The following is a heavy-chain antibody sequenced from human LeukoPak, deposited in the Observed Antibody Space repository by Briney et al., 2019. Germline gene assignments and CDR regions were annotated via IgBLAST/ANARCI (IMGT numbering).Heavy chain of an antibody. D-gene: IGHD1-26*01. CDR2: IAPDGSTQ. J-gene: IGHJ4*02. CDR3: ARVIGGAIDH. Sequence: GGSLRLSCAASGFTFSLYAMTWVRQAPGKGLEWVANIAPDGSTQNYVDSLEGRFTISRDNPKNSLYLQMHSLRAEDAAVYYCARVIGGAIDHWGQGTLVTVSS. CDR1: GFTFSLYA. V-gene: IGHV3-7*01.